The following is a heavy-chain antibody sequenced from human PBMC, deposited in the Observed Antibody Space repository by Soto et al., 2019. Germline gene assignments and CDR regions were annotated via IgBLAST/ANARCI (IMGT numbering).Heavy chain of an antibody. Sequence: SVKVSCKASGFTFTSSAMQWVRQARGQRLEWIGWIVVGSGNTNYAQKFQERVTITRDMSTSTAYMELSSLRSEDTAVYYCAAARTLRYFDWLPQLIMDVWGQGTTVTVSS. J-gene: IGHJ6*02. CDR2: IVVGSGNT. D-gene: IGHD3-9*01. CDR1: GFTFTSSA. V-gene: IGHV1-58*02. CDR3: AAARTLRYFDWLPQLIMDV.